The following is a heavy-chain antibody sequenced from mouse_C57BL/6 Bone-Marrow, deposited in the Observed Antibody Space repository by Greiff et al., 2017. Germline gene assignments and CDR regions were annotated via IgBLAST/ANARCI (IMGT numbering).Heavy chain of an antibody. V-gene: IGHV5-17*01. CDR3: ARGYFDV. Sequence: DVKLVESGGGLVKPGGSLKLSCAASGFTFSDYGMHWVRQAPEKGLEWVAYISSGSSTIYYADTVKGRFTISRDNAKNTLFLQMTSLRAEDTAMYYCARGYFDVWGTGTTVTVSS. J-gene: IGHJ1*03. CDR1: GFTFSDYG. CDR2: ISSGSSTI.